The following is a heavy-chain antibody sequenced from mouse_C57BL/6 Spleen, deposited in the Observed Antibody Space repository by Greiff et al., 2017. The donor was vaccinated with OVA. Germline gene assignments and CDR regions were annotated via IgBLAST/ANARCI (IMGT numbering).Heavy chain of an antibody. Sequence: EVQVVEPGGGLVKPGGSLKLSCAASGFTFSDYGMHWVRQAPEKGLEWVAYISSGSSTIYYADTVKGRFTISRDNAKNTLFLQMTSLRSEDTAMYYCARDPPFAYWGQGALVTVPA. V-gene: IGHV5-17*01. J-gene: IGHJ3*01. CDR2: ISSGSSTI. CDR1: GFTFSDYG. CDR3: ARDPPFAY.